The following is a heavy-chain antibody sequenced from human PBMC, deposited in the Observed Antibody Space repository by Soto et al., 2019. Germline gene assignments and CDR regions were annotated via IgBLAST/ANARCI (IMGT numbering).Heavy chain of an antibody. D-gene: IGHD6-25*01. CDR1: EFPFSSYA. CDR2: ISGTGGTT. Sequence: GESLRLSCAASEFPFSSYAMSCVRQAPGQGLEWVSAISGTGGTTYYADSVKGRFTISRDNSRNTLHLQMNSLRAEDTAIYYCAKFFVETGGSSGWPWSFHFWGQGTLVTVSS. V-gene: IGHV3-23*01. CDR3: AKFFVETGGSSGWPWSFHF. J-gene: IGHJ4*02.